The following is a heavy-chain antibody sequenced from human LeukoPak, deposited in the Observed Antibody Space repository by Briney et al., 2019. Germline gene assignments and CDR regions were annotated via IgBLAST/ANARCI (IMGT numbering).Heavy chain of an antibody. CDR2: INPYSGGT. D-gene: IGHD6-13*01. Sequence: ASVKVSCKASGYTFTDYYMHWVRQAPGQGLEWMGRINPYSGGTNYAQKFQGRVTMTRDTSISTAYMELSRLKSDDTAVYYCARDYSSSWYVYWGQGTLVTVSS. J-gene: IGHJ4*02. CDR3: ARDYSSSWYVY. CDR1: GYTFTDYY. V-gene: IGHV1-2*06.